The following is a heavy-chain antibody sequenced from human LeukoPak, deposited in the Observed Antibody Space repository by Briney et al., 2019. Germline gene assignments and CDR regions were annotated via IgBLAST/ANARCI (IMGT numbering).Heavy chain of an antibody. CDR2: FDPENGET. J-gene: IGHJ4*02. D-gene: IGHD2-21*02. V-gene: IGHV1-24*01. Sequence: ASVKVSCKVSGYTLTELSMHWVRQAPGKGLEWMGGFDPENGETIYAQKFQGRVTMTEDTSTDTAYMELSGLRSEDTAVYYCATYCGGDCSLLYYWGQGTLVTVSS. CDR1: GYTLTELS. CDR3: ATYCGGDCSLLYY.